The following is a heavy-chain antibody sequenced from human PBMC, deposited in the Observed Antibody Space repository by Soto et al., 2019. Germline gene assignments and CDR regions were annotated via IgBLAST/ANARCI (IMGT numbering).Heavy chain of an antibody. CDR2: ISDSGGTS. D-gene: IGHD1-26*01. CDR1: GFTFSSYW. Sequence: GGSLRLSCAASGFTFSSYWMSWVHQAPGKGLEWASSISDSGGTSYYADSVKGRFTISRDNSKNTLYLQMNSLRAEDTAIYYCAKRPRALLTFDYWGQGTLVTVSS. J-gene: IGHJ4*02. V-gene: IGHV3-23*01. CDR3: AKRPRALLTFDY.